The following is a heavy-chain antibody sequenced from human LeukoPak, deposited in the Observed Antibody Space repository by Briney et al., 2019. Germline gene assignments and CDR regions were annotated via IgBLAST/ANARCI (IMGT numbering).Heavy chain of an antibody. CDR2: INPNSGGT. CDR1: GYTFTGYY. D-gene: IGHD4-17*01. Sequence: ASVKVSCKASGYTFTGYYMHWVRQAPGQGLEWMGWINPNSGGTNYAQKFQGRVTMTRDTSISTAYMELSRLRSDDTAVYYCARDRQNYGDYGVNWFDPWGQGTLVTVSS. V-gene: IGHV1-2*02. CDR3: ARDRQNYGDYGVNWFDP. J-gene: IGHJ5*02.